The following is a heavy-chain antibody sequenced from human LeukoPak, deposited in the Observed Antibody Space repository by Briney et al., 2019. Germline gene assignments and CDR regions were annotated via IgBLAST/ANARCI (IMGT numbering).Heavy chain of an antibody. V-gene: IGHV1-18*01. J-gene: IGHJ5*02. Sequence: ASVKVSCKASGYTFTSYGISWVRQAPGQGLEWMGWISAYNGNTNYAQKLQGRVTMTTDTSTSTAYMELRSLRSDDTAVYYCARLGLRYFDWLPLNWLDPWGQGTLVTVSS. CDR2: ISAYNGNT. D-gene: IGHD3-9*01. CDR3: ARLGLRYFDWLPLNWLDP. CDR1: GYTFTSYG.